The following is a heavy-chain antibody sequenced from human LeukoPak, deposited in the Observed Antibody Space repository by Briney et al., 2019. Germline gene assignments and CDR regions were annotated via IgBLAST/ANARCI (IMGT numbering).Heavy chain of an antibody. V-gene: IGHV1-2*02. J-gene: IGHJ5*02. D-gene: IGHD1-14*01. CDR1: GYTFTDYY. Sequence: ASVKVSCKASGYTFTDYYIHWVRRAPGQGLEWMGWINPNSGGTKYAQKFQGRVTMTRDTSISTVYMELRRLRSDDTALYYCAKGREPEPVAPFDPWGQGTLVTVSS. CDR3: AKGREPEPVAPFDP. CDR2: INPNSGGT.